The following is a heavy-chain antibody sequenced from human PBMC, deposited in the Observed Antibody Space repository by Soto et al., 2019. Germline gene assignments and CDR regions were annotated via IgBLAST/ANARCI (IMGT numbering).Heavy chain of an antibody. D-gene: IGHD3-10*01. Sequence: QVQLVESGGGVVQPGRSLRLSCTASGFTFSSYDMHWVRQAPGKGLEWVAVISYDGSNKYYADSVKGRFTISRDNSKNTLFLQMNSLRAEDTAVYYCARPDYGSGSYPDYWGQGTLVTVSS. J-gene: IGHJ4*02. CDR1: GFTFSSYD. CDR2: ISYDGSNK. V-gene: IGHV3-30-3*01. CDR3: ARPDYGSGSYPDY.